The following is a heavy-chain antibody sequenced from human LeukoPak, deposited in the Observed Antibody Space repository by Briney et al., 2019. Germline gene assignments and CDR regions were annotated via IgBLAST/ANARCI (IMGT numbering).Heavy chain of an antibody. Sequence: SGPTLVNPTLTLTLTCTFSGVSLSTSGVGVGWIRQPPVKALEGLALIYWNDDKRYIPSPKSRLTITKDTSKTQMVLTTTNMDPVDTATYYCARPRRFGVATDGWGQGTLVTVSS. CDR3: ARPRRFGVATDG. J-gene: IGHJ4*02. CDR1: GVSLSTSGVG. D-gene: IGHD3-3*01. V-gene: IGHV2-5*01. CDR2: IYWNDDK.